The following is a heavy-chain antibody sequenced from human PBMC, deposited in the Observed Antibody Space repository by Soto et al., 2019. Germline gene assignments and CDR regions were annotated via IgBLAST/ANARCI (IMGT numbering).Heavy chain of an antibody. CDR2: IYWDDDK. J-gene: IGHJ3*02. CDR1: GFSLSTSGVG. V-gene: IGHV2-5*02. D-gene: IGHD3-22*01. Sequence: SCPTLVNPTQTLTLTCTFSGFSLSTSGVGVGWIRQPPGKALEWLALIYWDDDKRYSPSLKSRLTITKDTSKNQVVLTMTNMNPVDTATYYCAHLYYYDRSGYYHDAFDIWGQGTMVTVSS. CDR3: AHLYYYDRSGYYHDAFDI.